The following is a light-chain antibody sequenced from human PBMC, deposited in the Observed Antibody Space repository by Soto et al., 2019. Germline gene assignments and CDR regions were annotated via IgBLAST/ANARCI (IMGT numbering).Light chain of an antibody. CDR1: QTMRSSH. CDR2: GAS. Sequence: EIVLRRSPGTLSLSPGESASLSCRASQTMRSSHLAWYQQKPGQAPRLLIYGASSRATGIPDRFSGSGSGTDFTLTISRLEPEDFAVYYCQQYGSSPQWTFGQGTKVDIK. J-gene: IGKJ1*01. V-gene: IGKV3-20*01. CDR3: QQYGSSPQWT.